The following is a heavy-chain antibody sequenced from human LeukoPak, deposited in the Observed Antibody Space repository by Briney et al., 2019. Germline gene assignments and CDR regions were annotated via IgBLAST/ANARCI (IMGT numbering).Heavy chain of an antibody. CDR3: ARSTFEDWFDP. CDR2: IIPILGIA. J-gene: IGHJ5*02. V-gene: IGHV1-69*04. Sequence: VAPVTVSCKASGGTFSSYAMSWVRQAPGQGLEWMGRIIPILGIANYAQKFQGRVTITADKSTSTAYMELSSLRSEDTAVYYCARSTFEDWFDPWGQGTLVTVSS. D-gene: IGHD3-16*01. CDR1: GGTFSSYA.